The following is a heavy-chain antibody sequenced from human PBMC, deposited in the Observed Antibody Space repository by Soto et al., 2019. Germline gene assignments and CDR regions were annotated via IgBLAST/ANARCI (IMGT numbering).Heavy chain of an antibody. D-gene: IGHD4-17*01. CDR2: MNPNSGKT. J-gene: IGHJ5*02. Sequence: QVQLVQSGAEVKKPGASVKVSCKASGYTFTSYEINWVRQATGQGLEYLGWMNPNSGKTAYVQKFQGGVTMTWDTSITTAYMELSSLRSEDTAVYFCARGIKYGAYSRWFDPWGQGTLVTVSS. CDR1: GYTFTSYE. V-gene: IGHV1-8*01. CDR3: ARGIKYGAYSRWFDP.